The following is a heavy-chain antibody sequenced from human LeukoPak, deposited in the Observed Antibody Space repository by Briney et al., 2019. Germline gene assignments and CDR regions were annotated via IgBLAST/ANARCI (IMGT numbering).Heavy chain of an antibody. Sequence: GGSLRLSCTASRFTFSDYWMSWARQAPGKGLEWVANMNQDGTQKYYLPSVKGRFTISRDNAKNSLYLQMHSLGAEDTAVYYCARGGLRGVNWFDPWGQGTLVTVSS. CDR1: RFTFSDYW. D-gene: IGHD4-17*01. J-gene: IGHJ5*02. CDR3: ARGGLRGVNWFDP. CDR2: MNQDGTQK. V-gene: IGHV3-7*01.